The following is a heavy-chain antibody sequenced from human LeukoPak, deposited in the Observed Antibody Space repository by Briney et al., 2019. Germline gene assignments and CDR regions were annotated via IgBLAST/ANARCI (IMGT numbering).Heavy chain of an antibody. CDR3: ARDPQINAFDI. Sequence: GGSLRLSCAASGFTVSNSYVNWVRQAPGKGLEWVSAIYSGGSTYYADSVKGRFTISRDNSKNTLYLQMNSLGAEDTAVYYCARDPQINAFDIWGQGTMVTVSS. J-gene: IGHJ3*02. CDR1: GFTVSNSY. V-gene: IGHV3-66*01. CDR2: IYSGGST.